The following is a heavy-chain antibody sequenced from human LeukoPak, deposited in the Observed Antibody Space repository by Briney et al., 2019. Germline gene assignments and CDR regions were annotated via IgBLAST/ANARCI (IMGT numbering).Heavy chain of an antibody. CDR1: GGSISSYY. D-gene: IGHD1-26*01. J-gene: IGHJ6*03. Sequence: SETLSLTCTVSGGSISSYYWSWIRQPPGKGLEWIGYIYYSGSTNYNPSLKSRVTISVDTSKNQFSLKLSSVTAADTAVYYCARGSSYSGSYRYYYYMDVWGKGTTVTVSS. V-gene: IGHV4-59*01. CDR3: ARGSSYSGSYRYYYYMDV. CDR2: IYYSGST.